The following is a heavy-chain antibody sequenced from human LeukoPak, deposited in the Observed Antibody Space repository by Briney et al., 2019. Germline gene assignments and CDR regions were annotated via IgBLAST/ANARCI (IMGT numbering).Heavy chain of an antibody. J-gene: IGHJ5*02. D-gene: IGHD2-15*01. CDR2: INGGNGNT. V-gene: IGHV1-3*01. Sequence: ASVKVSCKASGYTFTTYTMHWVRQAPGQRLEWMGWINGGNGNTKYSQKFQGRVTITRDTSASTAYMELSSLRSEDTAAYYCARDEDEYCSGGSCYWFDPWGQGTLVTVSS. CDR3: ARDEDEYCSGGSCYWFDP. CDR1: GYTFTTYT.